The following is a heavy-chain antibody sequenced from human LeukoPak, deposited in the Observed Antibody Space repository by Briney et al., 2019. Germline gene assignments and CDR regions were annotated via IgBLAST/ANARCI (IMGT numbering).Heavy chain of an antibody. Sequence: PGRSLRLSCAASGFTFSSYGMHWVRQAPGKGLEWVAVISYDGSNKYYADSVKGRFTISRDNSKNTLYLQMSSLRAEDTAVYYCAKGGHCGGDCYYLAFWGQGTLVTVSS. J-gene: IGHJ4*02. CDR3: AKGGHCGGDCYYLAF. CDR1: GFTFSSYG. CDR2: ISYDGSNK. V-gene: IGHV3-30*18. D-gene: IGHD2-21*02.